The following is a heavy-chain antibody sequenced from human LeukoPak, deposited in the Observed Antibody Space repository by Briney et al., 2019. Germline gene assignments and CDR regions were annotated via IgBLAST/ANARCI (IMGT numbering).Heavy chain of an antibody. V-gene: IGHV3-11*06. CDR2: ISSSSSYT. J-gene: IGHJ4*02. CDR3: ARDGYSSSWYWFDY. D-gene: IGHD6-13*01. CDR1: GFTFSDYY. Sequence: GGSLRLSCAASGFTFSDYYMSWIRQAPGKGLEWVSYISSSSSYTNYADSVRGRFTISRDNAKNSLYLQMNSLRAEDTAVYYCARDGYSSSWYWFDYWGQGTLVTVSS.